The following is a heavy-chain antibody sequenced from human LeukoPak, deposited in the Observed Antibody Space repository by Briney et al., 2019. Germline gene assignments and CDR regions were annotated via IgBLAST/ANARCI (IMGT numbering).Heavy chain of an antibody. CDR1: GFTFSSYD. D-gene: IGHD7-27*01. V-gene: IGHV3-30*02. CDR3: AKDPINWGSIYFDC. J-gene: IGHJ4*02. Sequence: GGSLRLSCAASGFTFSSYDMHWVRQAPGKGLEWVAFIRYDGSNKYYADSVKGRFTISRDNSKNILYLQMNSLTAEDTAVYWCAKDPINWGSIYFDCWGQGTLVTVSS. CDR2: IRYDGSNK.